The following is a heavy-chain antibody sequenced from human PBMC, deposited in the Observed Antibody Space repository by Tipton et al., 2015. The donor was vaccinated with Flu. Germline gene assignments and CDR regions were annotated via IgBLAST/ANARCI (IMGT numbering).Heavy chain of an antibody. J-gene: IGHJ4*02. CDR3: ARAIGNSDCY. CDR2: ISDSARII. V-gene: IGHV3-48*03. Sequence: SLRLSCAASGFVFSSYEMNWVRQAPGEGLEWVSDISDSARIIHYADSVKGRFTISRDNAKNSVYLQMNSLTAEDTAVYYCARAIGNSDCYWGQGTLVTVSS. CDR1: GFVFSSYE. D-gene: IGHD2-21*02.